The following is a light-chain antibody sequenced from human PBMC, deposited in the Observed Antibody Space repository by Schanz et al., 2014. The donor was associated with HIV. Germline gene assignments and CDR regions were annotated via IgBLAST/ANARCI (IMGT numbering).Light chain of an antibody. CDR1: TSNVVSNY. CDR3: ATWDSELREVV. CDR2: ANY. Sequence: QSVLTQPPSVSAAPGQKITISCSGGTSNVVSNYVSWYQQGPGTAPKLLIFANYQRPSEIPDRFSGSKTGTSGTLAISGLQTGDEADYYCATWDSELREVVFGGGTKLTVL. J-gene: IGLJ2*01. V-gene: IGLV1-51*01.